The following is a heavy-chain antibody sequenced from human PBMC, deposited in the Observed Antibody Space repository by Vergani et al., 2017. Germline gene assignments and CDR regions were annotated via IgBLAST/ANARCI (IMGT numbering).Heavy chain of an antibody. Sequence: QVQLVESGGGVVQPGRSLRLSCAASGFTFSSYRMHWVRQAPGKGLEWVAVISYDGSNKYYADSVKGRFTISRDNSKNTLYLQMNSLRAEDTAVYYCAKDRGEGDAFDIWGQGTMVTVSS. J-gene: IGHJ3*02. V-gene: IGHV3-30*18. CDR2: ISYDGSNK. CDR3: AKDRGEGDAFDI. D-gene: IGHD3-16*01. CDR1: GFTFSSYR.